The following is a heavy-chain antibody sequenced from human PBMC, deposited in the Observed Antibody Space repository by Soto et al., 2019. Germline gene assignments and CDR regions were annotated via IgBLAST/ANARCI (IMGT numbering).Heavy chain of an antibody. CDR1: GFTFSSYP. D-gene: IGHD6-13*01. Sequence: QVQLVESGGGVVQPGRSLRLSCAASGFTFSSYPMDWVRQAPGKGLEWVAVISYDGTNEHYADSVKGRFTISIDNSKNTLYLQMNSLRAEDTAVYYCARPCLYSSNTHYYYYGMDVWGQGTTVTVSS. V-gene: IGHV3-30-3*01. CDR2: ISYDGTNE. CDR3: ARPCLYSSNTHYYYYGMDV. J-gene: IGHJ6*02.